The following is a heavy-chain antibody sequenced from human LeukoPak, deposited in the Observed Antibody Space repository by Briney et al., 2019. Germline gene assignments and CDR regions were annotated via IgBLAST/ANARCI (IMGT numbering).Heavy chain of an antibody. V-gene: IGHV4-34*01. J-gene: IGHJ4*02. Sequence: SETLSLTCAVSGGPFSGYFWSWIRQSSGKGLEWIGEIHNSGTTNYNPSLNSRVTISEDTSKNQFYLNLSSVTAADTAVYYCARRYYYILGCFPFDFWGQGTLVSVSS. D-gene: IGHD3-9*01. CDR2: IHNSGTT. CDR3: ARRYYYILGCFPFDF. CDR1: GGPFSGYF.